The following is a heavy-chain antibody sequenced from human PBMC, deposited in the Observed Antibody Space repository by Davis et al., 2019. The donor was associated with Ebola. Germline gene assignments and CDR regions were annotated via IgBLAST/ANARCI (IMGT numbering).Heavy chain of an antibody. V-gene: IGHV3-33*01. Sequence: PGGSLRLSCAASGFTFSSYGMHWVRQAPGKGLEWVAVIWYDGSNKYYADSVKGRFTISRDNSKSTLYLQMNSLRAEDTAVYYCARRGRPSNYYFDYWGQGTLVTVSS. CDR2: IWYDGSNK. CDR1: GFTFSSYG. CDR3: ARRGRPSNYYFDY. J-gene: IGHJ4*02. D-gene: IGHD4-11*01.